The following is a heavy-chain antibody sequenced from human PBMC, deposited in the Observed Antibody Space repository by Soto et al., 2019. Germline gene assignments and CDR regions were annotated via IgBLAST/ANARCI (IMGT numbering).Heavy chain of an antibody. J-gene: IGHJ4*02. CDR2: IVVGSGNT. V-gene: IGHV1-58*01. CDR1: GFTFTSSA. D-gene: IGHD3-9*01. Sequence: SVKVSCKASGFTFTSSAVQWVRQARGQRLEWIGWIVVGSGNTNYAQKFQERVTITRDMSTSTAYMELSSLRSEDTAVYYCAASSHDILTGSDYYYFDYWGQGTLVTVS. CDR3: AASSHDILTGSDYYYFDY.